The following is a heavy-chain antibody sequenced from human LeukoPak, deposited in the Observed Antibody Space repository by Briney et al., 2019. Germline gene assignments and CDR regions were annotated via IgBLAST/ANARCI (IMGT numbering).Heavy chain of an antibody. V-gene: IGHV1-69*06. CDR2: IIPIFGTA. Sequence: ASVKVSCKASGGTFSSYAISWVRQAPGQGLEWMGGIIPIFGTANYAQKFQGRVTITADKSTSTAYMELSSLRSEDTAVYYCASARLVHGDYYYYYMDVWGKGTTVTVSS. CDR3: ASARLVHGDYYYYYMDV. CDR1: GGTFSSYA. J-gene: IGHJ6*03. D-gene: IGHD6-19*01.